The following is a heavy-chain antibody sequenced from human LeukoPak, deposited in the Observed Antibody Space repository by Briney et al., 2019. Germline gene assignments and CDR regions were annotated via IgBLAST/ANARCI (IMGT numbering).Heavy chain of an antibody. V-gene: IGHV4-4*07. CDR1: VDSIRIYY. CDR2: IYTRGDT. J-gene: IGHJ4*02. D-gene: IGHD3-22*01. Sequence: SETLSLTCAVSVDSIRIYYGCWIRDPVGKGLEWVGRIYTRGDTSYNPSPKSRVTMSVDESKNQFHLKLSSAAAAYTAGHYCACSSGYLASLDYWGQGTLVTVSS. CDR3: ACSSGYLASLDY.